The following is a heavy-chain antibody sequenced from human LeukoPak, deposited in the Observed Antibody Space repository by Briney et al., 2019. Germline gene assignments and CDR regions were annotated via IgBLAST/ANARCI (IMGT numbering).Heavy chain of an antibody. Sequence: SETLSLTCAVSGGSISSYYWTWIRQPPGKGLECIGYIYTSGSTNYSPSLKSRVTISVDTSKNQSSLKLSSVTAADTAVYYCARLSNYGASYYFDYWGQGTLVTVSS. J-gene: IGHJ4*02. D-gene: IGHD4-17*01. CDR3: ARLSNYGASYYFDY. V-gene: IGHV4-4*09. CDR1: GGSISSYY. CDR2: IYTSGST.